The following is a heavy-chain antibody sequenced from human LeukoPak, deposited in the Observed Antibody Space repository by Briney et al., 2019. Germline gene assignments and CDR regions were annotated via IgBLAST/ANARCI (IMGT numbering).Heavy chain of an antibody. CDR1: GGSFSVYY. CDR2: INHSGST. D-gene: IGHD3-9*01. V-gene: IGHV4-34*01. J-gene: IGHJ4*02. Sequence: SETLSLTCAVSGGSFSVYYWSWIRQPPGKGLEWIGEINHSGSTNYNPSLKSRVTIPVDTSKNQFSLKLSSVTAADTAVYYCARGRGDILTGYTDAYYFDYWGQGTLVTVSS. CDR3: ARGRGDILTGYTDAYYFDY.